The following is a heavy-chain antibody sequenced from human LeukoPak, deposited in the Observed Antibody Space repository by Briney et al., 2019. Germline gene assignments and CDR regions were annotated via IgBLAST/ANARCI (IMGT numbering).Heavy chain of an antibody. V-gene: IGHV3-15*01. CDR3: TTDVVTAIVYYFDY. CDR2: IKSKTDGGTT. D-gene: IGHD2-21*02. Sequence: GGSLRLSCAASGFTFSNAWMSWVRQAPGKGLEWVGRIKSKTDGGTTDYAARVKGRLTISRDDSKNTLYLQMNSLKTEDTAVYYCTTDVVTAIVYYFDYWGQGTLVTVSS. CDR1: GFTFSNAW. J-gene: IGHJ4*02.